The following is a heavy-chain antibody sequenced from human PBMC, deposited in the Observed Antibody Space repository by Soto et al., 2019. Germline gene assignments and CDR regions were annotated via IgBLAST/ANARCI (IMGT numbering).Heavy chain of an antibody. Sequence: SETLSLTCTVSGGSISSYYWSWIRQPPGKGLEWIVYISYSGSTNYNPSLKSRVTISLGTSRTQFSLKLSSVTATDTAVYYCARTNYDFWSGLLYWGQGTLVTVSS. CDR1: GGSISSYY. D-gene: IGHD3-3*01. CDR2: ISYSGST. V-gene: IGHV4-59*01. J-gene: IGHJ4*02. CDR3: ARTNYDFWSGLLY.